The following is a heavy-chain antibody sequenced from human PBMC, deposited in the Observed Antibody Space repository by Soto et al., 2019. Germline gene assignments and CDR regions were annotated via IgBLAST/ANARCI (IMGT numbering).Heavy chain of an antibody. D-gene: IGHD5-12*01. CDR2: ISGSGGST. J-gene: IGHJ3*02. Sequence: GGSLRLSCAASGFTFSSYAMSWVRQAPGKGLEWVSAISGSGGSTYYADSVKGRFTISRDNAKNSLYLQMNSLRAEDTAVYYCARVSSDGYNHPDAFDIWGQGTKVTVSS. CDR1: GFTFSSYA. V-gene: IGHV3-23*01. CDR3: ARVSSDGYNHPDAFDI.